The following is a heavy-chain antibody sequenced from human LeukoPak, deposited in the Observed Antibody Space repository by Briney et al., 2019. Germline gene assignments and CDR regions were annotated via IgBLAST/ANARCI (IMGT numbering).Heavy chain of an antibody. CDR1: GFTFSSHE. Sequence: PGGSLRLSCAASGFTFSSHEMTWVRQAPGKGLELVANINQDGSPRYYVDSVKGRFTISRDNARSSLYLQMSSLRAEDTAVYFCAREYYSYFEYWGQGTLVIVSP. J-gene: IGHJ4*02. CDR3: AREYYSYFEY. D-gene: IGHD3-16*01. CDR2: INQDGSPR. V-gene: IGHV3-7*04.